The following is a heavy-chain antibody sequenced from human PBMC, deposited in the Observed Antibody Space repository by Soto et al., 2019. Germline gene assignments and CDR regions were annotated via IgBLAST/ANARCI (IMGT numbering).Heavy chain of an antibody. CDR2: ISENGGSRGGT. D-gene: IGHD2-21*01. CDR1: GFTFSNSA. J-gene: IGHJ3*02. CDR3: ASAKAVVVAALGI. V-gene: IGHV3-23*01. Sequence: EGHLLESGGGLVQPGGSLRLSFTASGFTFSNSAMIWVRQAPGQGLEWVASISENGGSRGGTYYADSVKGRFTISRNNSKSTLYLQVDSLTGADTAVYYCASAKAVVVAALGIWGQGTMVTVSS.